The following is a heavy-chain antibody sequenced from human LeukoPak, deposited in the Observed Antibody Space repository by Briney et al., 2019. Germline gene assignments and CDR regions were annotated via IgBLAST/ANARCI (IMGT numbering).Heavy chain of an antibody. V-gene: IGHV3-23*01. D-gene: IGHD3-22*01. J-gene: IGHJ4*02. CDR2: FDGNADGT. CDR1: GFTFSRFG. Sequence: GGSLRLSCVTSGFTFSRFGTTWVRQPPGKGLEWVASFDGNADGTYYADSVKGRCTISRDNSKNTLYLQMNSLRAEDTAIYYCAKTVTTSFDYWGQGTLVTVSS. CDR3: AKTVTTSFDY.